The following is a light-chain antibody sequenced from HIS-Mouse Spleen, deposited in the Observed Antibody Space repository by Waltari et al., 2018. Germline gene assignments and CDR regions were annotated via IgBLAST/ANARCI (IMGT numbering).Light chain of an antibody. CDR3: MIWHSSACV. V-gene: IGLV5-45*02. CDR2: YKSDSDK. J-gene: IGLJ3*02. CDR1: SGINVGTYR. Sequence: QAVLTQPSSLSASPGASASLTCTLRSGINVGTYRIYWYHHKPGSPPQYLLRYKSDSDKQQGSGVPSRFSGSKDASANAGILLISGLQSEDEADYYCMIWHSSACVFGGGTKLTVL.